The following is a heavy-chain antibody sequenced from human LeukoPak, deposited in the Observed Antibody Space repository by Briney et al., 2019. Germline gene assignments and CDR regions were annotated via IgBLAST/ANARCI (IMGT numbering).Heavy chain of an antibody. CDR3: TRATVTTLFFDY. D-gene: IGHD4-17*01. Sequence: ASVKVSCKASGYTFTSYYMHWVRQAPGQGLEWMGIINPSGGSTSYAQKFQGRVTMTRDMSTSTVYMELSSLRSEDTAVYYCTRATVTTLFFDYWGQGTLVTVSS. CDR1: GYTFTSYY. V-gene: IGHV1-46*03. J-gene: IGHJ4*02. CDR2: INPSGGST.